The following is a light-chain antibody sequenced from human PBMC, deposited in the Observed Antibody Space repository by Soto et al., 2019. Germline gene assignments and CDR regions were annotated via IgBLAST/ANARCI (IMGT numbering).Light chain of an antibody. CDR2: SNN. CDR3: AAWDDSLNGVV. J-gene: IGLJ2*01. V-gene: IGLV1-44*01. CDR1: SSNIGSNP. Sequence: QSVLTQPPSASGTPGQRVTISCSGSSSNIGSNPVNWYQQLPGTAPKLLIYSNNQRPSGVPDRFSGSKSGTSASLAISGLQSDDEADYYCAAWDDSLNGVVFGGGTKLAV.